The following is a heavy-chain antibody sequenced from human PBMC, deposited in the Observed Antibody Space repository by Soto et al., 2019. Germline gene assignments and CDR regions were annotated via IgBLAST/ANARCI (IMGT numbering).Heavy chain of an antibody. V-gene: IGHV3-13*01. D-gene: IGHD2-2*01. J-gene: IGHJ6*02. CDR3: ARDKGLCSSASCPNKIYHFAMDV. CDR2: IGTAGDT. Sequence: DVQLVESGGGLVQPGGSLRLSCAASGFAFSMYDMHWVRQVAGKGLEWVSAIGTAGDTLYAGSVKGRFSASRENAKNSSYLQMNSLRAGDTAVYYCARDKGLCSSASCPNKIYHFAMDVWGLGTTVIVSS. CDR1: GFAFSMYD.